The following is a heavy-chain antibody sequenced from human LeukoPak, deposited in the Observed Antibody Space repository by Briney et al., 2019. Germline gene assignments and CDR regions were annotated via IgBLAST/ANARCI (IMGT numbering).Heavy chain of an antibody. CDR3: ARDAQPYCSGGSCYSSVGWFDP. CDR1: GFTFSSYW. J-gene: IGHJ5*02. D-gene: IGHD2-15*01. Sequence: PGGSLRLSCAASGFTFSSYWMHWVRQAPGKGLVWVSRINSDGSSTSYADSVKGRFTISRDNAKNTLYLQMNSLRAEDTAVYYCARDAQPYCSGGSCYSSVGWFDPWGQGTLVTVSS. CDR2: INSDGSST. V-gene: IGHV3-74*01.